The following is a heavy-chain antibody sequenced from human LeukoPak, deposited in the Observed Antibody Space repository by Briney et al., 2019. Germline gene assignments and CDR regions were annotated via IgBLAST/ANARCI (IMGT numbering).Heavy chain of an antibody. V-gene: IGHV3-23*01. CDR2: ISGSGGST. CDR3: AKEVEGTYRAVAGTGGDY. Sequence: GGSLRLSCAAPGFTFSSYAMSWVRQAPGKGLEWVSAISGSGGSTYHADSVKGRFTISRDNSKNTLYLQMNSLRAEDTAVYYCAKEVEGTYRAVAGTGGDYWGQGTLVTVSS. CDR1: GFTFSSYA. J-gene: IGHJ4*02. D-gene: IGHD6-19*01.